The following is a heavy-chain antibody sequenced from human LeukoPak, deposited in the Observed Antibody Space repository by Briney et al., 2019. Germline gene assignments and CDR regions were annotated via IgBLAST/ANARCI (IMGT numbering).Heavy chain of an antibody. D-gene: IGHD6-19*01. CDR2: ISGSGGST. J-gene: IGHJ4*02. V-gene: IGHV3-23*01. CDR3: AKTTERRPALSSGWLFFDY. CDR1: GFTFSSYA. Sequence: GGSLRLSCAASGFTFSSYAMSWVRQAPGKGLEWVSAISGSGGSTYCADSVKGRFTISRDNSKNTLYLQMNSLRAEDTAVYYCAKTTERRPALSSGWLFFDYWGQGTLVTVSS.